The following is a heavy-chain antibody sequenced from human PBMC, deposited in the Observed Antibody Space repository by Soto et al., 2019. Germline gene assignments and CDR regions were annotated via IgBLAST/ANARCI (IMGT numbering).Heavy chain of an antibody. Sequence: GGSLRLSCAASGFTFSDYYMSWIRQAPGKGLEWVSYISSRSSYTNYADSVKGRFTISRDNAKNSLYLQMNSLRAEDQAVYYCARVRYDILTGYYSTPDYWGQGTLVTVSS. CDR3: ARVRYDILTGYYSTPDY. V-gene: IGHV3-11*06. J-gene: IGHJ4*02. CDR1: GFTFSDYY. CDR2: ISSRSSYT. D-gene: IGHD3-9*01.